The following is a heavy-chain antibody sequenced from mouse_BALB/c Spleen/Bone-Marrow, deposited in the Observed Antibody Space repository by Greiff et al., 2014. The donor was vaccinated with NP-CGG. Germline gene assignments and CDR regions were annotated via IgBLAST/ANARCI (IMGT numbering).Heavy chain of an antibody. CDR3: ARQITTVDYAMDY. J-gene: IGHJ4*01. CDR1: GYTFTSYW. V-gene: IGHV1-7*01. D-gene: IGHD1-1*01. CDR2: INPSTGYT. Sequence: VQLQQSGAELAKPGASVKMSCKASGYTFTSYWMHWVKQRPGQGLEWIGYINPSTGYTEYNQKFKDKATLTADKSSSTAYMQLSILTAEYSAVYYCARQITTVDYAMDYWGQGTSVTVSS.